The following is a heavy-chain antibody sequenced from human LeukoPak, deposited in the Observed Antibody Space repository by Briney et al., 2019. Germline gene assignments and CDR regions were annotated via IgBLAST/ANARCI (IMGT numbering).Heavy chain of an antibody. CDR1: GYSFTSYW. D-gene: IGHD5-24*01. CDR2: IYPGDSDT. Sequence: GESLKISCKGSGYSFTSYWIGWVRQMPGKGLEWMGIIYPGDSDTRYSPSFQGQVTISADKSINTAYQQWSSLKASDTAIYYCARGWPTDGMDVWGQGTTVTVSS. V-gene: IGHV5-51*01. CDR3: ARGWPTDGMDV. J-gene: IGHJ6*02.